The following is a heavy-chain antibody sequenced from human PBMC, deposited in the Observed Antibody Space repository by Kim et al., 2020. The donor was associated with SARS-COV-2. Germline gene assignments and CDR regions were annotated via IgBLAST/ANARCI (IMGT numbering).Heavy chain of an antibody. J-gene: IGHJ6*02. CDR3: ARAQCKDYYYYGMDV. D-gene: IGHD6-19*01. V-gene: IGHV3-53*04. CDR1: GFTVSSNY. Sequence: GGSLRLSCAASGFTVSSNYMSWVRQAPGKGLEWVSVIYSGGSTYYADSVKGRFTISRHNSKNTLYLQMNSLRAEDTAVYYCARAQCKDYYYYGMDVWGQGTTVTVSS. CDR2: IYSGGST.